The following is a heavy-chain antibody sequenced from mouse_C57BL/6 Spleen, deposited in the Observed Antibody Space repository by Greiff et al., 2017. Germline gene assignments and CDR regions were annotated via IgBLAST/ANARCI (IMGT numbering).Heavy chain of an antibody. CDR1: GFSFNTYA. CDR3: VRQGEYYFDY. CDR2: IRSKSNNYAT. V-gene: IGHV10-1*01. J-gene: IGHJ2*01. Sequence: EVMLVESGGGLVQPKGSLKLSCAASGFSFNTYAMNWVRQAPGKGLEWVARIRSKSNNYATYYADSVKDRFTISRDDSESMLYLQMNNLKTEDTAMYYCVRQGEYYFDYWVQGTTLTVSS.